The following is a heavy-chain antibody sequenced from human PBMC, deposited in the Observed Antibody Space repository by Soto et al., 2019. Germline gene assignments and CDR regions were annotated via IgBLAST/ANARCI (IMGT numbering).Heavy chain of an antibody. CDR2: IYYSGST. D-gene: IGHD6-25*01. J-gene: IGHJ4*02. Sequence: PSLTCTVSGGSISSYYWSWIRQPPGKGLEWIGYIYYSGSTNYNPSLKRRVTISVDTSKHQSSLTLISVTAADTAVYYCGGVQSSGCVFFDYWGQGTLVTVSS. CDR1: GGSISSYY. CDR3: GGVQSSGCVFFDY. V-gene: IGHV4-59*12.